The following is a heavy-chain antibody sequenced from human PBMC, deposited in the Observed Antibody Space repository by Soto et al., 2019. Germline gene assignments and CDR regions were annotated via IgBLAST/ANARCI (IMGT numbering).Heavy chain of an antibody. D-gene: IGHD3-10*01. J-gene: IGHJ6*02. CDR1: GFPFSSYA. V-gene: IGHV3-23*01. CDR3: AKDEFAISGYYYGMDV. Sequence: SLRLSCAASGFPFSSYATSWVRQAPGKGLEWVSAISGSGGSTYYADSVKGRFTISRDNSKNTLYLQMNSLRAEDTAVYYCAKDEFAISGYYYGMDVWGQGTTVTVSS. CDR2: ISGSGGST.